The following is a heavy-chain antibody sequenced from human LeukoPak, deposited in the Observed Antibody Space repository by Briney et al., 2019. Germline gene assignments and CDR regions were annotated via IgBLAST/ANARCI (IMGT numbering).Heavy chain of an antibody. CDR2: IYPGDSDT. CDR1: GYSFTSYW. CDR3: ARQEGKRYCSGGSCYWLDWFDP. V-gene: IGHV5-51*01. D-gene: IGHD2-15*01. Sequence: GESLKISCKGSGYSFTSYWIGWVRQMPGKGLEWMGIIYPGDSDTRYSTSFQGQVTISADKSISTAYLQWSSLKASDTAMYYCARQEGKRYCSGGSCYWLDWFDPWGQGTLVTVSS. J-gene: IGHJ5*02.